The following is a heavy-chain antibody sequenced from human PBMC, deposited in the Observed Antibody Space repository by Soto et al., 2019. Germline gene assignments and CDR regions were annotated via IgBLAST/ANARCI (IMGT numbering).Heavy chain of an antibody. CDR1: GGTFSSYA. D-gene: IGHD6-19*01. V-gene: IGHV1-69*13. CDR2: IIPIFGTA. Sequence: SVKVSCKASGGTFSSYAISWVRQAPGQGLEWMGGIIPIFGTANYAQKFQGRVTITADESTSTAYMELSSLRSEDTAVYYCARDRFSVAGNYYYYYGMDVWGQGTTVTVSS. CDR3: ARDRFSVAGNYYYYYGMDV. J-gene: IGHJ6*02.